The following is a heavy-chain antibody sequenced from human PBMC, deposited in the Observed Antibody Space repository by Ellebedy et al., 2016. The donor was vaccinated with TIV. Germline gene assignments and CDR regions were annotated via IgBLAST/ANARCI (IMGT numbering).Heavy chain of an antibody. Sequence: MPSETLSLTCAVSDDSISGSGYYWSWLRQLPGKGLEWIGFIYYSGNTYYNPSLESRLTVSVDTSKNQFSLKLKSVTAADTAVYFCARVSYYYGTSYYFDNWGQGTLVTVSS. J-gene: IGHJ4*02. CDR1: DDSISGSGYY. D-gene: IGHD3-10*01. CDR2: IYYSGNT. V-gene: IGHV4-31*11. CDR3: ARVSYYYGTSYYFDN.